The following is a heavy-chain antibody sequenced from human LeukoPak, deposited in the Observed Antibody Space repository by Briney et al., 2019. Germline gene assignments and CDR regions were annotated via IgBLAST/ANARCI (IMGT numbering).Heavy chain of an antibody. CDR3: ARDYGYGYYRYYYYYMDV. CDR1: GGTFSSYA. CDR2: IIPIFGTA. J-gene: IGHJ6*03. V-gene: IGHV1-69*06. Sequence: GASVKVSCKASGGTFSSYAISWVRQAPGQGLEWMGGIIPIFGTANYAQKFQGRVTITADKSTSTAYMELSSLRSEDTAVYYCARDYGYGYYRYYYYYMDVWGKGTTVTVSS. D-gene: IGHD5-18*01.